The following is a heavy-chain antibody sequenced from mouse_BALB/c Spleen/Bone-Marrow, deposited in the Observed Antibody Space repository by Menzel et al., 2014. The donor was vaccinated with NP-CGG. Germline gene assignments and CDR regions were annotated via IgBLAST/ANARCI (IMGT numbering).Heavy chain of an antibody. V-gene: IGHV1-19*01. J-gene: IGHJ2*01. CDR3: ARTGY. CDR2: VTPYNGGT. CDR1: GYTFTDYY. Sequence: VQLQQSGPELVKPGASVKMSCKASGYTFTDYYMDWVKQSHGESFEWIGRVTPYNGGTTYNQKFKGKATLTVDKSSSTAYMALSSLTSEDSAVYYCARTGYWGQGTTLTVSS.